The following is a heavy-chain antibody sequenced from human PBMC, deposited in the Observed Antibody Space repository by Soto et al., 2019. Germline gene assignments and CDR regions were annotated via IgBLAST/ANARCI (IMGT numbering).Heavy chain of an antibody. CDR3: ARTSYYGSGSYYYNYYYYGMDV. J-gene: IGHJ6*02. V-gene: IGHV4-30-4*01. CDR1: GGSISSGDYY. Sequence: PSETLSLTCTVSGGSISSGDYYWSWIRQPPGKGLEWIGYIYYSGSTYYNPSLKSRVNISVDTSKKQFSLKLSSVTAAYTAVYYCARTSYYGSGSYYYNYYYYGMDVWGQGTTVT. D-gene: IGHD3-10*01. CDR2: IYYSGST.